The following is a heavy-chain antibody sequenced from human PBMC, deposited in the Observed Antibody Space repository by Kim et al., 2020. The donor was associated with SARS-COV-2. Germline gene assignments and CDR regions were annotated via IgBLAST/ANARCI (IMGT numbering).Heavy chain of an antibody. CDR1: KFIVSKNY. J-gene: IGHJ6*02. CDR2: IYSDGST. D-gene: IGHD3-16*01. Sequence: GGSLRLSCAASKFIVSKNYMTWVRQAPGKGLECVAVIYSDGSTSYADSVKGRFTISRHNSKNTLYLQMNSLGPEDTAVYYWSGGLMGLDVWGRGTTVTVSS. V-gene: IGHV3-53*04. CDR3: SGGLMGLDV.